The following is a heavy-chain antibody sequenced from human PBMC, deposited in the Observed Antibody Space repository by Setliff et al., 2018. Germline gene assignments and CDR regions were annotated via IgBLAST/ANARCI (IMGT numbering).Heavy chain of an antibody. Sequence: GASVKVSCKASGGTFSSYAISWVRQAPGQGLEWMGGIIPILGIANYAQKFQGRVTITTDESTSTAYMELSSLRSEDTAVYYCARDLSSRVAVAGTVDYWGQGTLVTVSS. D-gene: IGHD6-19*01. CDR3: ARDLSSRVAVAGTVDY. CDR1: GGTFSSYA. CDR2: IIPILGIA. V-gene: IGHV1-69*10. J-gene: IGHJ4*02.